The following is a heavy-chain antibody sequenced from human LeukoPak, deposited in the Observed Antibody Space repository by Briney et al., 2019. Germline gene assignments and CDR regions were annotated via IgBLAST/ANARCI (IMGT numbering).Heavy chain of an antibody. CDR2: IIPIFGTA. CDR1: GGTFISYA. CDR3: ARDPWYSSSWYSAYFDY. Sequence: ASVTVSYTASGGTFISYAISWVRQAPGQGVEWMGGIIPIFGTANYAQKFQGRVTITADESTSTAYMELSSLRSEDTAVYYCARDPWYSSSWYSAYFDYWGQGTLVTVSS. D-gene: IGHD6-13*01. V-gene: IGHV1-69*13. J-gene: IGHJ4*02.